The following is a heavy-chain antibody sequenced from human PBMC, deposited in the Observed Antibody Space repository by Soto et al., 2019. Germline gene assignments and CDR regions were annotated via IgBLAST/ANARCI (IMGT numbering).Heavy chain of an antibody. Sequence: QVQLVESGGGVVQPGRSLRLSCAASGFTFSSYAMHWVRQAPGKGLEWVAVISYDGSNKYYADSVKGRFTISRDNSKNTLYLQMNSPRAEDTAVYYCARDGYAIRWYFQHWGQGTLVTVSS. CDR2: ISYDGSNK. D-gene: IGHD5-12*01. CDR3: ARDGYAIRWYFQH. V-gene: IGHV3-30-3*01. J-gene: IGHJ1*01. CDR1: GFTFSSYA.